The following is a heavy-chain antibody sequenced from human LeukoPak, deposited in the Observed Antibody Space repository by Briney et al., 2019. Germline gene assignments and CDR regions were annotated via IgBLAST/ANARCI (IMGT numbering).Heavy chain of an antibody. J-gene: IGHJ4*02. Sequence: GGSLRLSCASSGFTFDDYPMHWVRQGPGKGLEWLSLISGDGATTYYADSVKGRFTISRDNIKNSLYLQMNSLRTEDTALYYCAKDYYWGQGTLVTVSS. CDR1: GFTFDDYP. CDR2: ISGDGATT. CDR3: AKDYY. V-gene: IGHV3-43*02.